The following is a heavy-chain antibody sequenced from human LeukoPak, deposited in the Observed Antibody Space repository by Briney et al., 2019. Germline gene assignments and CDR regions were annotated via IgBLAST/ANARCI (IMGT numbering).Heavy chain of an antibody. CDR1: GFTFSSYW. CDR2: INPDGSET. J-gene: IGHJ6*02. CDR3: ARHQLLAYYYYGMDV. V-gene: IGHV3-7*01. D-gene: IGHD2-2*01. Sequence: GGSLRLSCTASGFTFSSYWMIWVSQAPGKGLEWVANINPDGSETYSVDSVRGRFIISRDNVKNSLYLQMNSLRAEDTAVYYCARHQLLAYYYYGMDVWGQGTSVTVSS.